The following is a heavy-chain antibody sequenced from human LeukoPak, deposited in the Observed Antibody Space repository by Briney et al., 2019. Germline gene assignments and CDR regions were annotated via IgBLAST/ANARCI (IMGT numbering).Heavy chain of an antibody. D-gene: IGHD5-18*01. CDR1: GFTFSNYA. CDR3: ARDYRSYSYGRGALDI. J-gene: IGHJ3*02. CDR2: LSGSGGST. Sequence: GGSLRPSCAASGFTFSNYAMSWVRQAPGKGLEWVSALSGSGGSTYYADSVKGQFTISRDNSKNTLYLQMNSLGAEDTAVYYCARDYRSYSYGRGALDIWGQGTMVTVSS. V-gene: IGHV3-23*01.